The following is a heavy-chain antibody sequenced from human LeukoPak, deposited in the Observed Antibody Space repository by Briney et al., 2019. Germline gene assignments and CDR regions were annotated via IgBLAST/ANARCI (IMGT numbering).Heavy chain of an antibody. Sequence: ASVKVSCKASGYTFRDFGISWVRQAPGQGLEWMGWITTYNGNTNYIQKLQGRVTMTTDTSTSAAYMELRSLRSDDTAVYYCARGPYYDSWSGAGYWGQGTLVTVSS. CDR2: ITTYNGNT. D-gene: IGHD3-3*01. CDR3: ARGPYYDSWSGAGY. CDR1: GYTFRDFG. J-gene: IGHJ4*02. V-gene: IGHV1-18*01.